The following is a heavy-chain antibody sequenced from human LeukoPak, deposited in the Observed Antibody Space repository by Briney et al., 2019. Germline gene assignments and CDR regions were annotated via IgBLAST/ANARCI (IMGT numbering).Heavy chain of an antibody. CDR2: INHSGST. D-gene: IGHD3-9*01. J-gene: IGHJ4*02. CDR3: ARGIRYFDWLLLGYYFDN. CDR1: GGSFSGYY. Sequence: SETLSLTCAVYGGSFSGYYWSWIRQPPGKGLEWIGEINHSGSTNYNPSLKSRVTISVDTSKNQFSLKLSSVTAADTAVYYCARGIRYFDWLLLGYYFDNWGQGTLVTVSS. V-gene: IGHV4-34*01.